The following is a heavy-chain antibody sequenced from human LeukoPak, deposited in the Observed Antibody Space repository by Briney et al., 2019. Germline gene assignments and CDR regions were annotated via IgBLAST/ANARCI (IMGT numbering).Heavy chain of an antibody. CDR3: AKRRGLELLYYYYMDV. D-gene: IGHD1-7*01. Sequence: GGSLRLSCAASGFTFSSYAMTWVRQAPGKGLEWVSAISGSGGSTYFADSVKGRFTISRDNSKNTLYLQMNSLRAEDTAVYYCAKRRGLELLYYYYMDVWGKGTAVTVSS. CDR2: ISGSGGST. J-gene: IGHJ6*03. CDR1: GFTFSSYA. V-gene: IGHV3-23*01.